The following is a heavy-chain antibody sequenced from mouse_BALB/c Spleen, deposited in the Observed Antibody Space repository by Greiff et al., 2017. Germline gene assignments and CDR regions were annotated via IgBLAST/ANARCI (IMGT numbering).Heavy chain of an antibody. CDR1: GYTFTSYV. V-gene: IGHV1-14*01. J-gene: IGHJ4*01. CDR3: ARFYYDYDYYAMDY. CDR2: INPYNDGT. Sequence: VQLQQSGPELVKPGASVKMSCKASGYTFTSYVMHWVKQKPGQGLEWIGYINPYNDGTKYNEKFKGKATLTSDKSSSTAYMELSSLTSEDSAVYYCARFYYDYDYYAMDYWGQGTSVTVSS. D-gene: IGHD2-4*01.